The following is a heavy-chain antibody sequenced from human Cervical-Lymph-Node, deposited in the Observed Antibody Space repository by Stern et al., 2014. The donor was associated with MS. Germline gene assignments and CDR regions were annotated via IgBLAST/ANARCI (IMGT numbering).Heavy chain of an antibody. V-gene: IGHV1-69*01. Sequence: VQLVESGAEVMKPWSSVKVSCKASGGTFSKFPSSWVRQAPGQGLEWMGGIFPVYGTTAYAQEFRGRVTITADFSTSTVYMELSRLRSDDTAVYYCALSSETSDRWYCLGYDLWGQGTLVTVSS. CDR1: GGTFSKFP. J-gene: IGHJ5*02. CDR2: IFPVYGTT. D-gene: IGHD6-13*01. CDR3: ALSSETSDRWYCLGYDL.